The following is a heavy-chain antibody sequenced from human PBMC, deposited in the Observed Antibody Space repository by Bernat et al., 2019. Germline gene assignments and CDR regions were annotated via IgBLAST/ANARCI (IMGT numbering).Heavy chain of an antibody. CDR1: FTFSSYG. CDR2: ISYDGSNK. J-gene: IGHJ3*02. V-gene: IGHV3-30*18. CDR3: EKEHSYGSGDAFDI. D-gene: IGHD3-10*01. Sequence: FTFSSYGMHWVRQAPGKGLEWVAVISYDGSNKYYEDSVKCRFTISRDNSKNTLYLQMNSVRAEDTAVYYCEKEHSYGSGDAFDIW.